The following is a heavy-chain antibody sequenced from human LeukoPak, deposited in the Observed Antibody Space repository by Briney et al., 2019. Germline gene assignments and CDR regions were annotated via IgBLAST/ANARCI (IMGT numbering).Heavy chain of an antibody. V-gene: IGHV3-30*02. CDR3: ARDGGSRISDC. J-gene: IGHJ4*02. D-gene: IGHD2-15*01. Sequence: GGSLRLSCAASGFNFSSYWMHWVRQAPGKGLEWVAFIRYDESNKFYADSVKGRFTISRDNSKITLFLQMNSLRAEDTAVYYCARDGGSRISDCWGQGTLVTVSS. CDR2: IRYDESNK. CDR1: GFNFSSYW.